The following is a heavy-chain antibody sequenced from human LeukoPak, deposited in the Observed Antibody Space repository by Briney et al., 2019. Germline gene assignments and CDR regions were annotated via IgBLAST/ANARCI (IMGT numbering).Heavy chain of an antibody. CDR1: GVTFSNFG. V-gene: IGHV3-30*02. CDR2: ERSGASK. Sequence: GGSLGLSCAASGVTFSNFGMHWIRQAPGKGLEWVAVERSGASKHYADSVKGRFTISRDNSKNTLWLEMNNLRTDDTAVYYCAKDRDDYGNDCWGQGVLVTVST. J-gene: IGHJ4*02. CDR3: AKDRDDYGNDC. D-gene: IGHD4-17*01.